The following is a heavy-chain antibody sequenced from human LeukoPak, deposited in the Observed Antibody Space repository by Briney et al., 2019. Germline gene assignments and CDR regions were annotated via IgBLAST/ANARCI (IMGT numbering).Heavy chain of an antibody. CDR2: IYYSGST. Sequence: SETLSLTCTVSGGSISSYYWSWIRQPPGKGLEWIGYIYYSGSTNYNPSLKSRVTISVDTSKNQFSLKLSSVTAADTAVYYCARDRYSGYGIWDYWGQGTLVTVSS. J-gene: IGHJ4*02. V-gene: IGHV4-59*01. CDR1: GGSISSYY. D-gene: IGHD5-12*01. CDR3: ARDRYSGYGIWDY.